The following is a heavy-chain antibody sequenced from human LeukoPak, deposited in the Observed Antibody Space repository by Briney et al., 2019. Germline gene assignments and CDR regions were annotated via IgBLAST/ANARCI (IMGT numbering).Heavy chain of an antibody. D-gene: IGHD6-6*01. CDR1: GFTFSSYA. J-gene: IGHJ5*02. Sequence: PGGSLGLSCAASGFTFSSYAMSWVRQAPGKGLEWVSAISGSGGSTYYADSVKGRFTISRDNSKNTLYLQMNSLRAEDTAVYYCAKDRVEYSSSSGWFDPWGQGTLVTVSS. CDR2: ISGSGGST. CDR3: AKDRVEYSSSSGWFDP. V-gene: IGHV3-23*01.